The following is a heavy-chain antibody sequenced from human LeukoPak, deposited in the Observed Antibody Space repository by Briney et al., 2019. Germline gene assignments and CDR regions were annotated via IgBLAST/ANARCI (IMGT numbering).Heavy chain of an antibody. CDR2: VRGSGGST. CDR3: AKDSVVISAGWFDP. Sequence: GESLRLSCAAYGFTFSSYAMNWVRQAPGKGREWVSVVRGSGGSTYYADSVKGRFTISRDNSKNTLYLQMSTLRAEDTAIYYCAKDSVVISAGWFDPWGQGTLVTVSS. D-gene: IGHD2-2*01. J-gene: IGHJ5*02. V-gene: IGHV3-23*01. CDR1: GFTFSSYA.